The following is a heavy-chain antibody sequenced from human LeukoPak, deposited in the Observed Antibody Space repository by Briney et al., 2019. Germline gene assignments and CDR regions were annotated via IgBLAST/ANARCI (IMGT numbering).Heavy chain of an antibody. CDR1: GGSISSGGYS. Sequence: PSETLSLTCAVSGGSISSGGYSRSWIRQPPGKGLEWIGYIYHSGSTYYNPSLKSRVTISVDRSKNQFSLKLSSVTAADTAVYYCASGYSSGWYEYYFDYWGQGTLVTVSS. CDR2: IYHSGST. V-gene: IGHV4-30-2*01. D-gene: IGHD6-19*01. CDR3: ASGYSSGWYEYYFDY. J-gene: IGHJ4*02.